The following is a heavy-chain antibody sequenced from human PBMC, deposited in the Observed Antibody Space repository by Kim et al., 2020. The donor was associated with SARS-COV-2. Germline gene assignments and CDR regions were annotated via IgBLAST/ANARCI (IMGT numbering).Heavy chain of an antibody. CDR2: INTNTGNP. J-gene: IGHJ3*02. Sequence: ASVKVSCKASGYTFTSYAMNWVRQAPGQGLEWMGWINTNTGNPTYAQGFTGRFVFSLDTSVSTAYLQISSLKAEDTAVYYCAGDIVVVPAAKGAFDIWGQGTMDTVSS. V-gene: IGHV7-4-1*02. CDR1: GYTFTSYA. CDR3: AGDIVVVPAAKGAFDI. D-gene: IGHD2-2*01.